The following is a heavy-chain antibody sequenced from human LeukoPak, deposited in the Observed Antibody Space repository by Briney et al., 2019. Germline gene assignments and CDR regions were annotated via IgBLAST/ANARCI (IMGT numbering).Heavy chain of an antibody. Sequence: GGSLRLPWEGSDLDFSNLNLIWFGLAPGTGREYISHIRNTASATYYIDSVRGRFTISRDNARNSLYLQMDSLRAEDTAVYYCARERKYYYMDLWGKGTTVTVS. CDR3: ARERKYYYMDL. V-gene: IGHV3-48*01. CDR1: DLDFSNLN. D-gene: IGHD2/OR15-2a*01. CDR2: IRNTASAT. J-gene: IGHJ6*03.